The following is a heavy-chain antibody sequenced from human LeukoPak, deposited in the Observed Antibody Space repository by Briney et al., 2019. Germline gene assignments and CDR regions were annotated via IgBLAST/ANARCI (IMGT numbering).Heavy chain of an antibody. Sequence: GASLKISFKGSGYSFTSYWIGWVRQMPGKGLEWMGIIYPGDSDTRYSPSFQGQVTISADKSISTAYLQWSSLKASDTAMYYCARPPSYYGDYFDYWGQGTLVTVSS. J-gene: IGHJ4*02. CDR3: ARPPSYYGDYFDY. CDR2: IYPGDSDT. V-gene: IGHV5-51*01. CDR1: GYSFTSYW. D-gene: IGHD4-17*01.